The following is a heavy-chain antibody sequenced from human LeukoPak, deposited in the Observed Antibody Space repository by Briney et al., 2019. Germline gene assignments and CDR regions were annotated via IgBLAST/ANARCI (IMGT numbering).Heavy chain of an antibody. Sequence: GGSLRLSCAASGFTFSSYGMNWVRQAPGKGLEWVSSISSSSSYIYYADSVKGRFTISRDNAKNSLYLQMNSLRAEDTAVYYCARAKTTDLSGVLDYWGQGTLVTVSS. V-gene: IGHV3-21*01. CDR1: GFTFSSYG. CDR2: ISSSSSYI. CDR3: ARAKTTDLSGVLDY. J-gene: IGHJ4*02. D-gene: IGHD4-11*01.